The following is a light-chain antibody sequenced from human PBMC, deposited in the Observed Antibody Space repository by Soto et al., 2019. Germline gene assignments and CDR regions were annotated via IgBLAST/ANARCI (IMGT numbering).Light chain of an antibody. Sequence: QSVLPQSPSASASLGASVKLTCTLSSGHSSYAIAWHQQQPEKGPRYLMKLNSDGSHSKGDGIPDRFSGSSSGAERYLTISSLQSEDEADYYCQTWVTGIQVFGGGTKLTVL. CDR3: QTWVTGIQV. CDR1: SGHSSYA. J-gene: IGLJ2*01. V-gene: IGLV4-69*01. CDR2: LNSDGSH.